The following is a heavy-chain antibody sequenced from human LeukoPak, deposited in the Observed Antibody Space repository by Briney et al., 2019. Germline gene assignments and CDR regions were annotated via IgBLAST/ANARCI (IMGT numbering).Heavy chain of an antibody. Sequence: GGSLRLSCAASGFTFSSYEMNWVRQAPGKGLEWVSYISSSGSTIYYADSVKGRFTISRDNAKNSLYLQMNSLRAEDTAVYYCARDRLAYFISWGRGTLVTVSS. D-gene: IGHD2/OR15-2a*01. CDR3: ARDRLAYFIS. CDR1: GFTFSSYE. V-gene: IGHV3-48*03. CDR2: ISSSGSTI. J-gene: IGHJ2*01.